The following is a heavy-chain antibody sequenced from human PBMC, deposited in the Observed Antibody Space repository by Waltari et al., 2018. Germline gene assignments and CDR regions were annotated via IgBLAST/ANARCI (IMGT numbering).Heavy chain of an antibody. D-gene: IGHD3-16*02. Sequence: QLQLQESGPGLVKPSETLSLTCTVSGGSISSSSYYWGWIRQPPGKGLEWIGSIYYSGITYYNPSLKSRVTISVDTSKNQFSLKLSSVTAADTAVYYCARDTGRTGVGYDYIWGSYRDYWGQGTLVTVSS. V-gene: IGHV4-39*07. CDR3: ARDTGRTGVGYDYIWGSYRDY. J-gene: IGHJ4*02. CDR2: IYYSGIT. CDR1: GGSISSSSYY.